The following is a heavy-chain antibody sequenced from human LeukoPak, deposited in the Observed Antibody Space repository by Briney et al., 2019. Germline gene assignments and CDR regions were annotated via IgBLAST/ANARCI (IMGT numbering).Heavy chain of an antibody. CDR1: GFTFSSYW. Sequence: GGSLRLSCAASGFTFSSYWMSWVRQAPGKVLEWVANIKQDGSEKYYADSVKGRFTISRDNAKNSLYLQMNSLRAEDTAIYYCAKDYYYDSSHFDYWGQGTLVTVSS. V-gene: IGHV3-7*03. CDR3: AKDYYYDSSHFDY. CDR2: IKQDGSEK. D-gene: IGHD3-22*01. J-gene: IGHJ4*02.